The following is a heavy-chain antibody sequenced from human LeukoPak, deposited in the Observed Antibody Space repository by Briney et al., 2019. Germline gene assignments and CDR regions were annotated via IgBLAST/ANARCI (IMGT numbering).Heavy chain of an antibody. V-gene: IGHV3-11*01. CDR3: ASADPEYYYGMDV. J-gene: IGHJ6*02. CDR2: ISSSGSTI. Sequence: GGSLRLSCAASGFTFSDYYMSWIRQAPGKGLEWVSYISSSGSTIYYADSVKGRFTISRDNAKNSLYLQMNSLRAEDTAVYYCASADPEYYYGMDVWGRGTTVTVSS. CDR1: GFTFSDYY.